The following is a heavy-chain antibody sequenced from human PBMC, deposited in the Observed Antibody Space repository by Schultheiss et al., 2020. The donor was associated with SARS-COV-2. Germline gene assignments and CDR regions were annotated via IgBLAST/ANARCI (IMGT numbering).Heavy chain of an antibody. D-gene: IGHD1-1*01. CDR2: INPNSGGT. CDR3: ARNLNWNDVYYYYGMDV. V-gene: IGHV1-2*02. J-gene: IGHJ6*02. Sequence: ASVKVSCKASGYTFTSYYMHWVRQAPGQGLEWMGWINPNSGGTNYAQKFQGRVTMTRDTSISTAYMELSRLRSDDTAVYYCARNLNWNDVYYYYGMDVWGQGTTVTVSS. CDR1: GYTFTSYY.